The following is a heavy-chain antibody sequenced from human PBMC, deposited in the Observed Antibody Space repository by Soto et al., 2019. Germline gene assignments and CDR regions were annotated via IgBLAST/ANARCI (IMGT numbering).Heavy chain of an antibody. CDR2: INHSGST. V-gene: IGHV4-34*01. J-gene: IGHJ6*02. D-gene: IGHD3-10*01. Sequence: QVQLQQWGAGLLKPSETLSLTCAVYGGSFSGYYWSWIRQPPGKGLEWIGEINHSGSTNYNPSLKSRVTISVDPSKNQFSLKLSSVTAADTAVYYCARARLSYYYGSGTDYYYYGMDVWGQGTTVTVSS. CDR3: ARARLSYYYGSGTDYYYYGMDV. CDR1: GGSFSGYY.